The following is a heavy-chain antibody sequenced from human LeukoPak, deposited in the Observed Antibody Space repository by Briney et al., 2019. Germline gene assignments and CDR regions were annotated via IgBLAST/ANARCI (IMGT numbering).Heavy chain of an antibody. J-gene: IGHJ5*02. V-gene: IGHV1-18*01. D-gene: IGHD2-21*01. CDR1: GYTFTSYD. CDR3: ARGDWFDP. CDR2: VSGYNGNT. Sequence: GASVKVSCKASGYTFTSYDINWVRQAAGQGLEWMGWVSGYNGNTNYAQKFECRVAMTTDTSSSTAYMELRSLTSDDTAIYYCARGDWFDPWGQGTLVTVSS.